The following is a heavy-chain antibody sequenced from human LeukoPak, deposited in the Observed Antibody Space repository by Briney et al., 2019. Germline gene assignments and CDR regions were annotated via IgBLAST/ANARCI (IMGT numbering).Heavy chain of an antibody. J-gene: IGHJ4*02. CDR3: ARALDSSGWNGRDY. CDR2: ISYDGSNK. D-gene: IGHD6-19*01. V-gene: IGHV3-30*19. Sequence: GRSLRLSCAASGFTFSSYGMYWVRQAPGKGLEWVAVISYDGSNKDYADSVKGRFTISRDKSKNTLYLQMNSLRPEDTAVYYCARALDSSGWNGRDYWGQGTLVTVSS. CDR1: GFTFSSYG.